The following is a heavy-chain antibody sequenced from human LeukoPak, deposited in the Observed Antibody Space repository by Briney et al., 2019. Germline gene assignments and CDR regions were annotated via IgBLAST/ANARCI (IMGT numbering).Heavy chain of an antibody. CDR3: ARGRPHGNDY. D-gene: IGHD4-23*01. V-gene: IGHV3-30*04. CDR2: ISYDGSDE. J-gene: IGHJ4*02. CDR1: GFTFSNYA. Sequence: TGGSLRLSCAASGFTFSNYAMHWVRQAPGKGLEWVAIISYDGSDESYADSVKGRFTTSRDNAKNTLYLQMNSLRVEDTAVYYCARGRPHGNDYWGQGTLVTVSS.